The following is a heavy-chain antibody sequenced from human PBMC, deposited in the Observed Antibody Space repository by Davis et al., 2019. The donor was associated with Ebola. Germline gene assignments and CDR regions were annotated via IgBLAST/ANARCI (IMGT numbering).Heavy chain of an antibody. D-gene: IGHD3-10*01. CDR3: ARESDYSGSRSNLFAF. J-gene: IGHJ4*02. CDR2: IDPSDSYT. CDR1: EYSFTSYW. Sequence: GESLKISCKGSEYSFTSYWISWVRQMPGKGLEWMGRIDPSDSYTNYSPSFQGHVTISADKSISTAYLQWSSLKASDTAMYYCARESDYSGSRSNLFAFWGQGTLVTVSS. V-gene: IGHV5-10-1*01.